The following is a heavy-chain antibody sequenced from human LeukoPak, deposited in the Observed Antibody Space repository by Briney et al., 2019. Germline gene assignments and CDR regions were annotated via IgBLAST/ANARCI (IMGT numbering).Heavy chain of an antibody. J-gene: IGHJ4*02. V-gene: IGHV3-23*01. CDR3: AKGGWLRKYYFDY. CDR2: ISGSGGST. CDR1: GFTFSSYA. Sequence: GGSLRLSCAASGFTFSSYAMSGGRQAPGKGLEWVSAISGSGGSTYYADSVKGRFTISRDNSKNTLYLQLNSLRAEDTAVYYCAKGGWLRKYYFDYWGQGTLVTVSS. D-gene: IGHD5-24*01.